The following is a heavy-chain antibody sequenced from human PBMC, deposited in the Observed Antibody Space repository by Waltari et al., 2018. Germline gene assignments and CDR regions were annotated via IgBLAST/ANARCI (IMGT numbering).Heavy chain of an antibody. V-gene: IGHV1-58*01. D-gene: IGHD4-17*01. Sequence: IVVGSGNTNYAQKFQERVTITRDMSTSTAYMELSSLRSEDTAVYYCAAESHYGDYIGDLTSGYYYYGMDVWGQGTTVTVSS. J-gene: IGHJ6*02. CDR2: IVVGSGNT. CDR3: AAESHYGDYIGDLTSGYYYYGMDV.